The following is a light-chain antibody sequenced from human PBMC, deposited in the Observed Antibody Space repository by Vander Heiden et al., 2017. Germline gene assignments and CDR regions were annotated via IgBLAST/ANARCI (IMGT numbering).Light chain of an antibody. J-gene: IGKJ1*01. CDR2: GAS. V-gene: IGKV3-20*01. CDR1: QSVRESY. Sequence: EIVLTQSPGTLSLSPGDRATLSCRASQSVRESYLAWYQQKPGQAPKLLIYGASSRATGIPDRFSGSGSGTDFTLTISRLEPEDFAVYYCQQDGASPWTFGQGTKVEIK. CDR3: QQDGASPWT.